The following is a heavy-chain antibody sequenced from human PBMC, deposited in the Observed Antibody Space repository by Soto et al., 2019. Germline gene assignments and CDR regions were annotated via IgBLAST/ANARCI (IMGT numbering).Heavy chain of an antibody. CDR1: SGSFSGYY. CDR2: ISQSGNT. V-gene: IGHV4-34*01. D-gene: IGHD6-6*01. J-gene: IGHJ5*02. CDR3: ARAPKVSGSSQTRPDL. Sequence: SETLSLTCSIYSGSFSGYYWSWIRQPPGKGLEWIGEISQSGNTNYSPSLKSRVSISIDTSKKQFSLNLASVSAADTAVYYCARAPKVSGSSQTRPDLWGQGTLVTVSS.